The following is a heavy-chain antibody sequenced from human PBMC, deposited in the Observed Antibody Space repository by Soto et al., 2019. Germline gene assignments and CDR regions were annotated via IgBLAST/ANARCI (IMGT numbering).Heavy chain of an antibody. Sequence: SETLSLTCTVSGGSISSYYWSWIRQPPGKGLEWIGYIYYSGSTNYNPSLKSRVTISVDTSKNQFSLKLSSVTAADTAVYYCARDGIAAAGGYFDYRGQGTLVTVSS. V-gene: IGHV4-59*01. CDR1: GGSISSYY. J-gene: IGHJ4*02. CDR2: IYYSGST. CDR3: ARDGIAAAGGYFDY. D-gene: IGHD6-13*01.